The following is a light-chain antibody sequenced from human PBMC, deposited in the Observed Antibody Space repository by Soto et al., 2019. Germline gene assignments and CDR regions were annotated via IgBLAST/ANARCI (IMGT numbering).Light chain of an antibody. J-gene: IGLJ2*01. V-gene: IGLV1-51*01. CDR3: GAWDDSLSAV. CDR1: KSNIGNNY. Sequence: QSVLTQPPSVSAAPGQKVTISCSGSKSNIGNNYVSWYQHLPGTAPKLLIYDNSKRPTGIPDRFSGSKSGTSATLGITGLQTGDEAAYYCGAWDDSLSAVFGGGTKLTVL. CDR2: DNS.